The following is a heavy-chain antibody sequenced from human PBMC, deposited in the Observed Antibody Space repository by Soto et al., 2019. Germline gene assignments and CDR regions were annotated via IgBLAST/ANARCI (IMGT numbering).Heavy chain of an antibody. Sequence: QVQLQESGPGLVKPSQTLSLSCTLSGDSISSGNYYWGWIRHSPGKGLEWIAYINYSGSTYWNQSLRGVITMSVDTWKNQFSPELRSVTAADTAVYYCARVPPGSGTYFNYYYVMDVWGQGTTVTVSS. J-gene: IGHJ6*02. V-gene: IGHV4-30-4*01. CDR3: ARVPPGSGTYFNYYYVMDV. D-gene: IGHD3-10*01. CDR2: INYSGST. CDR1: GDSISSGNYY.